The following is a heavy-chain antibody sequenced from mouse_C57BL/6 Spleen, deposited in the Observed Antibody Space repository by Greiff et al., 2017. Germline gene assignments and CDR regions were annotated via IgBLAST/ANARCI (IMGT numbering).Heavy chain of an antibody. J-gene: IGHJ4*01. CDR2: ISDGGSYT. Sequence: EVKLMESGGGLVKPGGSLKLSCAASGFTFSSYAMSWVRQTPEKRLEWVATISDGGSYTYYPDNVKGRFTFSRDNAKNNLYLQMSHLKSEDTAVDYCARDRGGNYAMDYWGQGTSVTVSS. CDR3: ARDRGGNYAMDY. D-gene: IGHD2-14*01. V-gene: IGHV5-4*01. CDR1: GFTFSSYA.